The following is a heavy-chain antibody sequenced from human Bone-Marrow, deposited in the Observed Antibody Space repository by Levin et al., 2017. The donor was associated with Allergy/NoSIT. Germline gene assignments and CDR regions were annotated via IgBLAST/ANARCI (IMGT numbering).Heavy chain of an antibody. Sequence: ASVKVSCKASGGTFSSYAISWVRQAPGQGLEWMGGIIPIFGTANYAQKFQGRVTITADKSTSTAYMELSSLRSEDTAVYYCAEQREEGGGYWGQGTLVTVSS. CDR3: AEQREEGGGY. V-gene: IGHV1-69*06. D-gene: IGHD6-25*01. CDR2: IIPIFGTA. CDR1: GGTFSSYA. J-gene: IGHJ4*02.